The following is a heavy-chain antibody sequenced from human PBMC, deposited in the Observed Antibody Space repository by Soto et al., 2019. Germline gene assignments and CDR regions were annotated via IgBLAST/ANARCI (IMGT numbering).Heavy chain of an antibody. CDR1: GGTFSTYA. D-gene: IGHD1-26*01. J-gene: IGHJ4*02. Sequence: QVLLVQSGAEVRKPGSSVKVSCKASGGTFSTYAITWVRQAPGQGLEWMGGIIPIFGKANYAQKFQGRVTIPADDSASTAYMELTSLRSEDTAVYYCTIPSSGMFYFDFWGQGTLVTVSS. CDR2: IIPIFGKA. V-gene: IGHV1-69*12. CDR3: TIPSSGMFYFDF.